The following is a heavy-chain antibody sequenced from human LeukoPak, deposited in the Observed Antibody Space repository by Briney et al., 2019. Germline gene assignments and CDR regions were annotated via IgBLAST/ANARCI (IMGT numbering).Heavy chain of an antibody. D-gene: IGHD3-3*01. CDR3: ARVRAWRGDFYYYYGMDV. J-gene: IGHJ6*02. Sequence: SETLSLTCAVYGGSFSGYYWSWIRQPPGKGLEWIGEINHSGSTNYNPSLKSRVTISVDTSKNQFSLKLSSVTAADTAVYYCARVRAWRGDFYYYYGMDVWGQGTTVTVSS. V-gene: IGHV4-34*01. CDR1: GGSFSGYY. CDR2: INHSGST.